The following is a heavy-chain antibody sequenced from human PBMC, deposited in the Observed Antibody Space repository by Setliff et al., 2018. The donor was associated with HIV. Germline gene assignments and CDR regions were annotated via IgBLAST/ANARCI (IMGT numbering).Heavy chain of an antibody. Sequence: GGSLRLSCAASGFTFSSYWMHWVRQAPGKGLVWVSRIKTDGSSTTYADSVKGRFTISRDNAKNTLYLQVNSLRAEDTALYYCARHRFDFGYYYYYMDVWGKGTTVTVSS. J-gene: IGHJ6*03. V-gene: IGHV3-74*01. CDR1: GFTFSSYW. CDR2: IKTDGSST. D-gene: IGHD5-12*01. CDR3: ARHRFDFGYYYYYMDV.